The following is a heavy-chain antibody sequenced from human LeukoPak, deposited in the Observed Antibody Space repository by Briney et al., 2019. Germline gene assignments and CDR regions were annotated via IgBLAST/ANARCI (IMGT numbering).Heavy chain of an antibody. CDR2: IYYSGST. CDR3: AREGVQIVVVPAAIREMYNWFDP. D-gene: IGHD2-2*02. V-gene: IGHV4-39*07. CDR1: GGSISSSSYY. Sequence: SETLSLTCTVSGGSISSSSYYWGWIRQPPGKGLEWIGSIYYSGSTYYNPSLKSRVTISVDTSKNQFSLKLSSVTAADTAVYYCAREGVQIVVVPAAIREMYNWFDPWGQGTLVTVSS. J-gene: IGHJ5*02.